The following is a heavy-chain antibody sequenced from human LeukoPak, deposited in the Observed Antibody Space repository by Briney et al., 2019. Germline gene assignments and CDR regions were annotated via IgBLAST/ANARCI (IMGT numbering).Heavy chain of an antibody. CDR2: INSDGSST. CDR1: GFTFSSYW. CDR3: ARRIAAAAAPYYFDY. J-gene: IGHJ4*02. V-gene: IGHV3-74*01. D-gene: IGHD6-13*01. Sequence: GGSLRLSCAASGFTFSSYWMHWVRQAPGKGLPWVSRINSDGSSTSYADSVKGRFTISRDSAKNTLYLQMNSLRAEDTAVYYCARRIAAAAAPYYFDYWGQGTLVTVSS.